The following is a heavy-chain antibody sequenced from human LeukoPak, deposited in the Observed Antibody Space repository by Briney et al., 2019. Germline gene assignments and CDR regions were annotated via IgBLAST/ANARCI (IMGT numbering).Heavy chain of an antibody. CDR2: IKSKTDGGTT. Sequence: GGSLRLSCAASGFTFSNAWMSWVRQAPGKGLEWGGRIKSKTDGGTTDYAAPVKGRFTISRDDSKNTLYLQMNSLKTEDTAVYYCTTGEYDYVWGSSPPDYWGQGTLVTVSS. CDR3: TTGEYDYVWGSSPPDY. D-gene: IGHD3-16*01. J-gene: IGHJ4*02. CDR1: GFTFSNAW. V-gene: IGHV3-15*01.